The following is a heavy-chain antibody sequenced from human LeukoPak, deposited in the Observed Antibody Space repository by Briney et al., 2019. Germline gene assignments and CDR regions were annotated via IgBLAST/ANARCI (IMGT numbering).Heavy chain of an antibody. V-gene: IGHV4-59*08. Sequence: SETLSLTCTVSGGSISTYYWSWIRQPPGKRLEWIGYFDHSGNTNYNPSLKSRVTISEDTSKNEFSLNLSSVTASDTAVYYCARVAPYFDYWGQGILVTVSS. CDR3: ARVAPYFDY. J-gene: IGHJ4*02. CDR2: FDHSGNT. CDR1: GGSISTYY. D-gene: IGHD5-12*01.